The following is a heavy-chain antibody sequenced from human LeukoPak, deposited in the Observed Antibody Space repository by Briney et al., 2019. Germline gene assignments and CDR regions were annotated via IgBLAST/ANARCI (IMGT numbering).Heavy chain of an antibody. Sequence: GGSLRLSCAASGFTFSSYGMHWVRQAPGKGLKWVAVISYDGSNKYYADSVKGRFTISRDNSKNTLYLQMNSLRAEDTAVYYCAKGGGSGWYRGVYFDYWGQGTLVTVSS. CDR3: AKGGGSGWYRGVYFDY. J-gene: IGHJ4*02. V-gene: IGHV3-30*18. CDR2: ISYDGSNK. D-gene: IGHD6-19*01. CDR1: GFTFSSYG.